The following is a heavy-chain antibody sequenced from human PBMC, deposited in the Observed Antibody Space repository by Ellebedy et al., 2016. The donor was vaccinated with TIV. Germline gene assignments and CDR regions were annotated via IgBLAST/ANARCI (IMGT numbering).Heavy chain of an antibody. CDR3: ARDKGGSFDY. CDR2: IRQDGSEK. V-gene: IGHV3-7*01. Sequence: PGGSLRLSCAASGFTFSSYWMSWVRQAPGKGLEWVANIRQDGSEKYYVDSVKGRFTISRDNSKNTLYLQMGSLRAEDMAVYYCARDKGGSFDYWGQGTLVTVSS. D-gene: IGHD3-16*01. J-gene: IGHJ4*02. CDR1: GFTFSSYW.